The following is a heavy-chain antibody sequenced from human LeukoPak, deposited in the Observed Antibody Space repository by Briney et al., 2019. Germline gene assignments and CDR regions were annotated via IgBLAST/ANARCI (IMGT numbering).Heavy chain of an antibody. J-gene: IGHJ3*02. V-gene: IGHV3-11*06. D-gene: IGHD3-10*02. CDR1: GCPFSDNY. Sequence: GGSLRLSCAASGCPFSDNYMNWIRQAPGKGLEWVSYISSDTTYTEYADSVKGRFTISRDNAKKLLYLQMNSLRAEDTTIYYCARDQSITTFGAFDIWGQGTMVTVSS. CDR3: ARDQSITTFGAFDI. CDR2: ISSDTTYT.